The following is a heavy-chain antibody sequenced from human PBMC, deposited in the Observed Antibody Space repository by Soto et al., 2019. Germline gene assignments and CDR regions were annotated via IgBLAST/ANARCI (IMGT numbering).Heavy chain of an antibody. V-gene: IGHV3-48*02. CDR3: ARNPSSYYCYGMDV. CDR1: GFTLSTYS. Sequence: PGASLRLSCIASGFTLSTYSMTWARQGQGKGLVWLSYNSKSSTTINYAVSVKGRFNNSRDNAKSSVYLEMSCPRDEDSAVYYGARNPSSYYCYGMDVWVRGSTVIVSS. CDR2: NSKSSTTI. J-gene: IGHJ6*02.